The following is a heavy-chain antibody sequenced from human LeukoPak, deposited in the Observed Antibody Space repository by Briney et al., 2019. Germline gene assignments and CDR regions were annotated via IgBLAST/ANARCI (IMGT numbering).Heavy chain of an antibody. D-gene: IGHD1-14*01. V-gene: IGHV3-74*01. Sequence: GGSLRLSCAASGFTFSTYWMHWVRHAPGKGLVWVSRINTDGSRTICADSVQRRFTISRDNAKNTLYLQKNSLGDDGTAVYYWARGGPEPVENWGQGTLVSVFS. CDR3: ARGGPEPVEN. CDR1: GFTFSTYW. CDR2: INTDGSRT. J-gene: IGHJ4*02.